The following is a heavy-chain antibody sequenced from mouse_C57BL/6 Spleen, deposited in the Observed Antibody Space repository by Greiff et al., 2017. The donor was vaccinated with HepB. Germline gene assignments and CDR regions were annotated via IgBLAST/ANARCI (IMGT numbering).Heavy chain of an antibody. CDR1: GYTFTDYE. Sequence: QVQLQQSGAELVRPGASVTLSCKASGYTFTDYEMHWVKQTPVHGLEWIGAIDPETGGTAYNQKFKGKAILTADKSSSTAYMELRSLTSEDSAVYYCTRLPYGYPFDYWGQGTTLTVSS. CDR3: TRLPYGYPFDY. V-gene: IGHV1-15*01. D-gene: IGHD2-2*01. CDR2: IDPETGGT. J-gene: IGHJ2*01.